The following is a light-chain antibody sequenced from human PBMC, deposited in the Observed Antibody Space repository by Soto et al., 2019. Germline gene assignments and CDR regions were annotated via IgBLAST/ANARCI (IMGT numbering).Light chain of an antibody. J-gene: IGKJ2*01. V-gene: IGKV1-39*01. CDR2: ATS. Sequence: DIQMTQSPSSLSASVGDRVTITCRASQAIHSYLNWYQQKPGKAPNLLIFATSTLQSGVPSRFSGSGSGTDFTLTIISLQPEDYATYFCQQSYSMPYAFGPGTKVDIK. CDR3: QQSYSMPYA. CDR1: QAIHSY.